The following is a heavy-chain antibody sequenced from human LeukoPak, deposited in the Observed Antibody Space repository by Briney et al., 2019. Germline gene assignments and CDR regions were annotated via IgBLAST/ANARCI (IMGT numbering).Heavy chain of an antibody. V-gene: IGHV4-59*01. Sequence: PSETLSLTCTVSGYSITSYYWSWVRQPPGKGLEWIGYIFHSGSTNYNPSLKSRVTISVDTSKNQFSLKLSSVTAADTAVYYCARDLRAAYWGQGTLVTVSS. CDR2: IFHSGST. CDR1: GYSITSYY. J-gene: IGHJ4*02. CDR3: ARDLRAAY. D-gene: IGHD3-16*01.